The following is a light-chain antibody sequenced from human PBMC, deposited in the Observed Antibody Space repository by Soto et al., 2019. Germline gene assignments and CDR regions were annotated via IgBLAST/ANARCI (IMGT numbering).Light chain of an antibody. J-gene: IGLJ3*02. CDR3: CSYASSSTWV. CDR1: SNDVGNYNL. V-gene: IGLV2-23*02. Sequence: QSALTQPASVSGSPGQSITISCTGTSNDVGNYNLVSWYQQHPGKAPKLLIYEVTKRPSGISNRFSGSKSGNTASLTISGLQAGDEADYYCCSYASSSTWVFGGGTKLTVL. CDR2: EVT.